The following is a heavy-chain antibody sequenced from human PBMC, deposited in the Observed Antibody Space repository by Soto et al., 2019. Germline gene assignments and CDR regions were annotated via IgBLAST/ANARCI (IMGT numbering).Heavy chain of an antibody. CDR3: ASSGYYSNFDY. CDR1: GGTFSSYT. CDR2: IIPILGIA. Sequence: QVQLVQSGAEVKKPGSSVKVSCKASGGTFSSYTISWVRQAPGQGLEWMGRIIPILGIANYAQKFQGRVTITADKSTSTAYMELSSLRSEDTAVYYCASSGYYSNFDYSGQGTLVTVSS. D-gene: IGHD3-22*01. V-gene: IGHV1-69*02. J-gene: IGHJ4*02.